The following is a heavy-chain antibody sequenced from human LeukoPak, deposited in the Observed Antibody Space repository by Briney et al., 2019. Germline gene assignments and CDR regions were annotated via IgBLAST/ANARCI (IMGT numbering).Heavy chain of an antibody. CDR1: GYTFTSYG. CDR2: INTVTGNP. J-gene: IGHJ4*02. CDR3: ARRGVSSYYDTGGYYASVY. D-gene: IGHD3-22*01. Sequence: AASVKVSCKASGYTFTSYGISWVRQAPGQGLEWMGWINTVTGNPTYAQGFTGRIVFSLDTSVSTAYLQIINLKAEDTAVYYCARRGVSSYYDTGGYYASVYWGQGTLVTVSS. V-gene: IGHV7-4-1*02.